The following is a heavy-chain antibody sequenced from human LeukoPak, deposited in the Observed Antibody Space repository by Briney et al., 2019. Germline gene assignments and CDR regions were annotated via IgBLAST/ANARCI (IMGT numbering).Heavy chain of an antibody. V-gene: IGHV4-59*12. J-gene: IGHJ5*02. CDR2: IYYSGST. CDR3: ARDLNWNDR. CDR1: GGSISSYY. Sequence: SETLSLTCTVSGGSISSYYWSWIRQPPGKGLEWIGYIYYSGSTYYNPSLKSRVTISVDTSKNQFSLKLSSVTAADTAVYYCARDLNWNDRWGQGTLVTVSS.